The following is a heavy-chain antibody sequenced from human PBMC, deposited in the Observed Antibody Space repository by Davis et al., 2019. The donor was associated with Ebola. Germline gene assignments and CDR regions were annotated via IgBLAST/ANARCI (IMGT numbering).Heavy chain of an antibody. D-gene: IGHD3-3*01. CDR3: ARVPIFGVVITDAFDI. Sequence: SETLSLTCAVYGGSFSGYYWSWIRQPPGKGLEWIGEINHSGSTNYNPSLHSRVTISVHTSKTQFSLKLSSVTDADTAVYYCARVPIFGVVITDAFDIWGQGTMVTVSS. CDR1: GGSFSGYY. V-gene: IGHV4-34*01. CDR2: INHSGST. J-gene: IGHJ3*02.